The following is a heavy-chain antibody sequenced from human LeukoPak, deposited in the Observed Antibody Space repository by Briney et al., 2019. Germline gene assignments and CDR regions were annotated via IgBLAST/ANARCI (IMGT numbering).Heavy chain of an antibody. J-gene: IGHJ4*02. V-gene: IGHV1-24*01. Sequence: EASVKVSCKVSGYTLTELSMHWVRQAPGKGLEWMGGFDPEDGETIYAQKFQGRVTMTRDMSTGTVYMELSSLTSEDTAVYYCATITMVRGVIIGYFDYWGQGTLVTVSS. CDR3: ATITMVRGVIIGYFDY. CDR1: GYTLTELS. CDR2: FDPEDGET. D-gene: IGHD3-10*01.